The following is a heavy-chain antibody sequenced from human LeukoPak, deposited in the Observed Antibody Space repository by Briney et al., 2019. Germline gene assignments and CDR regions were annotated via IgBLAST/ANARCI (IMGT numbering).Heavy chain of an antibody. D-gene: IGHD2-2*01. V-gene: IGHV3-30*18. CDR2: ISYDGSNK. CDR1: GFTFSSYG. J-gene: IGHJ4*02. Sequence: GGSLRLSCAASGFTFSSYGMHWVRQAPGKGLEWVAVISYDGSNKYYADSVKGRFTISRDNSKNTLYLQMNSLRAEGTAVYYCAKGSIRRYQPLPSGVDYWGQGTLVTVSS. CDR3: AKGSIRRYQPLPSGVDY.